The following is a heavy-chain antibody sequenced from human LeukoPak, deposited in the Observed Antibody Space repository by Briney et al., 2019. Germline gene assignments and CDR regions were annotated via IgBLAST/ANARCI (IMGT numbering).Heavy chain of an antibody. CDR2: ISGSGGST. V-gene: IGHV3-23*01. J-gene: IGHJ4*02. Sequence: PGGSLRLSCAASGFTFSSYAMSWVRQAPGKGLEWVSAISGSGGSTYYADSVKGRFTISRDNSKNTLYLQMNSLRAEDTAVYYCAKGGAVAVAGTGMSIDYWGQGTLVTVSS. CDR3: AKGGAVAVAGTGMSIDY. D-gene: IGHD6-19*01. CDR1: GFTFSSYA.